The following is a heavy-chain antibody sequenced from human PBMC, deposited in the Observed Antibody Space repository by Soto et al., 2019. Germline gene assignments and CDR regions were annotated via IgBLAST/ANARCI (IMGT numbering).Heavy chain of an antibody. D-gene: IGHD3-3*02. V-gene: IGHV4-59*08. J-gene: IGHJ4*02. CDR3: ARNVGPHLSYYFDY. CDR1: YGSISTYY. Sequence: SQTLSLTCTVSYGSISTYYWSWVRQPPEKGLEWIGYIYHSGDTTYNPSLKSRVTISVDTSKNQFSLKLSSVTAADTAVYYCARNVGPHLSYYFDYWGQGTLVTVSS. CDR2: IYHSGDT.